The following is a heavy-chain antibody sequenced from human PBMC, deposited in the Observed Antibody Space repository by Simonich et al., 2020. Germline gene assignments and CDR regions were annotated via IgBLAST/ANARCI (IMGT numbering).Heavy chain of an antibody. D-gene: IGHD1-26*01. J-gene: IGHJ4*02. V-gene: IGHV4-34*01. CDR1: GGSFSGYY. CDR2: INHSDST. Sequence: QVQLQQWGAGLLKPSETLSLTCAVYGGSFSGYYWSWIRQPPGKGLEWIGEINHSDSTNYNPSLKSRVTISGDTSKNQFSRKLSSVTAADTAVYYCARGLIGGSYYYWGQGTLVTVSS. CDR3: ARGLIGGSYYY.